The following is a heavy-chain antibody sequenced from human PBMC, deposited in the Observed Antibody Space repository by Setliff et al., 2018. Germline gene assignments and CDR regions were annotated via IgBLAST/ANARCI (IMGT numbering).Heavy chain of an antibody. CDR2: ITPIFETA. CDR3: ARDSVTLGQLERRGGWHYYGMDV. J-gene: IGHJ6*02. CDR1: GDTFSTYA. Sequence: SVKVSCKASGDTFSTYALSWVRQAPGQGLEWMGGITPIFETAHYAEKFRDRVTITADKSTTTVHMELSSLTSEDTAVYFCARDSVTLGQLERRGGWHYYGMDVWGQGTTVTVSS. D-gene: IGHD1-1*01. V-gene: IGHV1-69*06.